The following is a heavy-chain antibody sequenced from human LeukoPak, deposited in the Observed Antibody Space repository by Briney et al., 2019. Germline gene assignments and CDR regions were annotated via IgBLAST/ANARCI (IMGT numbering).Heavy chain of an antibody. CDR3: ARDLCGSHSRYYYYGMDV. J-gene: IGHJ6*02. CDR2: ISYDGSNK. Sequence: GGSLRLSCAASGFTFSSYAMHWVRQAPGKGLEWVAVISYDGSNKYYADSVKGRFTISRDNSKNTLYLQMNSLRAEDTAVYYCARDLCGSHSRYYYYGMDVWGQGTTVTVSS. D-gene: IGHD2-21*01. CDR1: GFTFSSYA. V-gene: IGHV3-30-3*01.